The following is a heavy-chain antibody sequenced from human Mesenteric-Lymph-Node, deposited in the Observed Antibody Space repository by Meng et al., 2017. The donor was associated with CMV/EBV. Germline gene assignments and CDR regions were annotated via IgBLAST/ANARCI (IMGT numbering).Heavy chain of an antibody. V-gene: IGHV1-2*06. Sequence: QVQLVQSRAEVGKPGASVMVSCKASGYTFTDFYIHWVRQAPGQGLEWMGRINPNSGVSNSAQNFQGRVTMTRDTSINTAYMELSSLTFDDTAVYYCGRGQQTFDPWGQGTLVTVSS. J-gene: IGHJ5*02. CDR2: INPNSGVS. CDR3: GRGQQTFDP. CDR1: GYTFTDFY. D-gene: IGHD1-1*01.